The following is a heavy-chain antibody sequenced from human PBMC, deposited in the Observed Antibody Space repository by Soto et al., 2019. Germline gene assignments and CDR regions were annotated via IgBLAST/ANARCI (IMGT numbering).Heavy chain of an antibody. CDR2: INHSGST. CDR3: ARVRGAARPYYYGSGSYISYFDY. Sequence: PSETLSLTCAVYGGSFSGYYWSWIRQPPGKGLEWIGEINHSGSTNYNPSLKSRVTISVDTSKNQFSLKLSSVTAADTAVYYCARVRGAARPYYYGSGSYISYFDYWGQGTLVTVSS. V-gene: IGHV4-34*01. D-gene: IGHD3-10*01. CDR1: GGSFSGYY. J-gene: IGHJ4*02.